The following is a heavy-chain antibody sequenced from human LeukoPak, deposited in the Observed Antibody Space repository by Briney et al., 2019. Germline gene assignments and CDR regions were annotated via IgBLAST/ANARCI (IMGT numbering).Heavy chain of an antibody. V-gene: IGHV3-30*18. D-gene: IGHD3-9*01. CDR3: AKLSPKGVLRYFDWLFRGFDY. CDR2: ISYDGSNK. J-gene: IGHJ4*02. Sequence: GGSLRLSCAASGFTFSGYGMHWVRQAPGKGLEWVAVISYDGSNKYYADSVKGRFTISRDNSKNTLYLQMNSLRAEDTAVYYCAKLSPKGVLRYFDWLFRGFDYWGQGTLVTVSS. CDR1: GFTFSGYG.